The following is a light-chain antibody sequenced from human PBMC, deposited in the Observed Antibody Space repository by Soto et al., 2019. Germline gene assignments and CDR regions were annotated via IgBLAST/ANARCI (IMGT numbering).Light chain of an antibody. V-gene: IGLV2-11*01. CDR1: SSDVGGYNY. Sequence: QSALTQPRSVSGSPGQSVTISCTGTSSDVGGYNYVSWYQQHPGKAPKLIIYDVSKRSSGVPDRFSGSKSGNTASLTNSGLQAEDEADYYCCSYVGSYSWVFGGGTQLTVL. CDR3: CSYVGSYSWV. CDR2: DVS. J-gene: IGLJ3*02.